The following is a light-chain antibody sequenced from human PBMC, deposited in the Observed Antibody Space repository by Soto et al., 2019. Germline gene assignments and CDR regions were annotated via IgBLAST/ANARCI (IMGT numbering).Light chain of an antibody. Sequence: DIQLTQSPCSLSASVGDRVTITCRASQGISSYLAWYQQKPGKAPKLLIYAASTLGSGVPARFSGSGSGTDFTLTISRLQPEDFAAFYCQQLNSFLRTFGQGTKVEIK. CDR3: QQLNSFLRT. J-gene: IGKJ4*01. CDR1: QGISSY. CDR2: AAS. V-gene: IGKV1-9*01.